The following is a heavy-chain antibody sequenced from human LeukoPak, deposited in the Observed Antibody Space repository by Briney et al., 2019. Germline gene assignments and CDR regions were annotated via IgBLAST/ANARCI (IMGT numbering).Heavy chain of an antibody. CDR1: GYTFTSYD. V-gene: IGHV1-8*03. CDR3: ARGKKLTVVVPAARSARYYYYYMDV. D-gene: IGHD2-2*01. J-gene: IGHJ6*03. Sequence: GASVKVSCKASGYTFTSYDINWVRQATGHGLEWMGWMNPNSGNTGYAQKFQGRVTITRNTSISTAYMELSSLGSEDTAVYYCARGKKLTVVVPAARSARYYYYYMDVWGKGTTVTVSS. CDR2: MNPNSGNT.